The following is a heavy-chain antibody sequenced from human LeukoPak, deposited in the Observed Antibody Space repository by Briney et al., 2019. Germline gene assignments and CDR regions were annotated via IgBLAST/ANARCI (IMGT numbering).Heavy chain of an antibody. CDR3: ARVVDYDILNGYYDAFDI. Sequence: ASVKVSCKASGYTFTSYGISWVRQAPGQGLEWMGWISAYNGNTNYAQKLQGRVTMTTDTSTSTAYMELRSLRSDDTAVYYCARVVDYDILNGYYDAFDIWGQGTMVTVSS. D-gene: IGHD3-9*01. CDR2: ISAYNGNT. J-gene: IGHJ3*02. V-gene: IGHV1-18*01. CDR1: GYTFTSYG.